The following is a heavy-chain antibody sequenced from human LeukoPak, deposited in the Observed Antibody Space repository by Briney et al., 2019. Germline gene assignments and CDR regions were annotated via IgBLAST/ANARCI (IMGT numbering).Heavy chain of an antibody. CDR1: GGSISSYY. Sequence: PSETLSLTCTVSGGSISSYYWSWIRQPPGKGLEWIGYIYYSGSTNYNPSLKSRVTISVDTSKNQFSLKLSSVTAADTAVYYCARDSGYGGNRYYYGMDVWGQGTTVTVSS. J-gene: IGHJ6*02. D-gene: IGHD4-23*01. CDR2: IYYSGST. CDR3: ARDSGYGGNRYYYGMDV. V-gene: IGHV4-59*01.